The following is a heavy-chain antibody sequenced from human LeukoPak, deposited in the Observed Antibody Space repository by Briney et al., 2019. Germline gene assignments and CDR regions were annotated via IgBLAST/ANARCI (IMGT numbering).Heavy chain of an antibody. Sequence: GGSLRLSCAASGFTFSSYWMSWVRQAPGKGLEGVANIKQDGSEKYYVDSVKGRFTISRDNAKNSLYLQMNSLRAEDTAVYYCASGLGYCTNGVCYKPYYFDYWGQGTLVTVSS. J-gene: IGHJ4*02. CDR2: IKQDGSEK. CDR3: ASGLGYCTNGVCYKPYYFDY. CDR1: GFTFSSYW. D-gene: IGHD2-8*01. V-gene: IGHV3-7*05.